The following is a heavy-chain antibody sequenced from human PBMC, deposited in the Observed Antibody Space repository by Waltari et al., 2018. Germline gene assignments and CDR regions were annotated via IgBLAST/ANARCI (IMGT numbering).Heavy chain of an antibody. CDR1: GGSISSSSYY. Sequence: QLQLQESGPGLVKPSETLSLTCTVSGGSISSSSYYWGWIRQPPGKGLEWIWSIYYSGSTYYNPSLKSRVTISVDTSKNQFSLKLSSVTAADTAVYYCARDLKEGGSYKGGLDYWGQGTLVTVSS. D-gene: IGHD1-26*01. J-gene: IGHJ4*02. V-gene: IGHV4-39*07. CDR3: ARDLKEGGSYKGGLDY. CDR2: IYYSGST.